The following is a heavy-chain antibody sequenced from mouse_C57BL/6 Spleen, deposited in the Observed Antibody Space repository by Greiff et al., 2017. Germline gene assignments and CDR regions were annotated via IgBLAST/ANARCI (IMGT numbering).Heavy chain of an antibody. CDR3: TSIYYGYAHYYAMDY. CDR2: ISSGGDYI. CDR1: GFTFSSYA. V-gene: IGHV5-9-1*02. J-gene: IGHJ4*01. D-gene: IGHD2-2*01. Sequence: EVHLVESGEGLVKPGGSLKLSCAASGFTFSSYAMSWVRQTPEKRLEWVAYISSGGDYIYYADTVKGRFTISRDNARNTLYLQMSSLKSEDTAMYYCTSIYYGYAHYYAMDYWGQGTSVTVSS.